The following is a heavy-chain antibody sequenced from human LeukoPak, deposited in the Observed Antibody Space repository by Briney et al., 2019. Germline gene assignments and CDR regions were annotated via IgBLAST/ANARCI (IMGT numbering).Heavy chain of an antibody. CDR1: GFTFSSYS. CDR2: ISSSSSYI. Sequence: GGSLRLSCAASGFTFSSYSMNWVRQAPGKGLEWVSSISSSSSYIYYADSVKGRFTISRDNAKNSLFLQMSSLRVEDTAVYYCASLKGQNYWGQGTLVTVSS. J-gene: IGHJ4*02. CDR3: ASLKGQNY. V-gene: IGHV3-21*01.